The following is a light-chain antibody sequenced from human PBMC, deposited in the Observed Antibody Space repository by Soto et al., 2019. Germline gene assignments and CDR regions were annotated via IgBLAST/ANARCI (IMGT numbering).Light chain of an antibody. CDR1: RDINNY. V-gene: IGKV1-33*01. CDR3: QQYETSPVT. J-gene: IGKJ5*01. Sequence: DIQMTQSPSSLSASVGDRVSITCQASRDINNYLNWYQQRPGTAPKLLIFDASNLETGAPSRFSGSGSGTDFTFTISSLQPEDIGTYYCQQYETSPVTFGQGTRLDIK. CDR2: DAS.